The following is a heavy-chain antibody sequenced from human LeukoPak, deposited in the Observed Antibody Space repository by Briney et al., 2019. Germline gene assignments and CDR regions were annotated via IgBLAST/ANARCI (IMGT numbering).Heavy chain of an antibody. Sequence: PSETLSLTCAVYGGSFSGYYWSWIRQPPGEGLEWIGEINHSGSTNYNPSLKSRVTISVDTSKNQFPLKLSSVTAADTAVYYCASRVSRQQLVLRAFDIWGQGTMVTVSS. CDR3: ASRVSRQQLVLRAFDI. D-gene: IGHD6-13*01. J-gene: IGHJ3*02. V-gene: IGHV4-34*01. CDR1: GGSFSGYY. CDR2: INHSGST.